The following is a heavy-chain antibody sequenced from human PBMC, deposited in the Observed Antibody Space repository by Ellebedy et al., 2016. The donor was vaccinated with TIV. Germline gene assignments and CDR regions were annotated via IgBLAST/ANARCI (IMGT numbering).Heavy chain of an antibody. J-gene: IGHJ2*01. D-gene: IGHD4-17*01. CDR1: GFTFSSYS. CDR3: ARDSYGDYVEEANWYFDL. V-gene: IGHV3-21*01. Sequence: GGSLRLSCAASGFTFSSYSMNWVRQAPGKGLEWVSSISSSSSYIYYADSVKGRFTISRDNAKNSLYLQMNSLRAEDTAVYYCARDSYGDYVEEANWYFDLWGRGTLVTVSS. CDR2: ISSSSSYI.